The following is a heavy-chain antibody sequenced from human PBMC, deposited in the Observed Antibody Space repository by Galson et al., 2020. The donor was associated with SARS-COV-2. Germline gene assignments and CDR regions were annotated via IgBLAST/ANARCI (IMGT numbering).Heavy chain of an antibody. CDR2: ISTFNGNT. J-gene: IGHJ4*02. CDR1: GYTFTTYG. CDR3: ARDHERGGSSSN. D-gene: IGHD6-13*01. Sequence: ASVKVSCKASGYTFTTYGIAWVRQAPGQGPEWMGWISTFNGNTHYAQELQGRVTLTTDTTTSTAYMELRSLRSDDTAVYYCARDHERGGSSSNWGQGTLVTVSS. V-gene: IGHV1-18*04.